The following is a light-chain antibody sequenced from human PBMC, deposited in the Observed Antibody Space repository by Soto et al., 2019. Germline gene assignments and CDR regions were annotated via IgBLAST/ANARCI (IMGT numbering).Light chain of an antibody. V-gene: IGLV2-14*01. Sequence: QSALTQPASVSGSPGQSITISCTGTSSDVGGYNFVSWYQHHPGKAPKFMIYEVSNRPSGVSNRFSGSKSGNTASLTISGLQAEDEADYYCSSFTSGSTLYVFGTGTKVTVL. CDR1: SSDVGGYNF. CDR3: SSFTSGSTLYV. J-gene: IGLJ1*01. CDR2: EVS.